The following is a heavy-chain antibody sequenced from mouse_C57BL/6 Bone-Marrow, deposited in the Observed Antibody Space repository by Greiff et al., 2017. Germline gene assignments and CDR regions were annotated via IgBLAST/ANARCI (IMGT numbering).Heavy chain of an antibody. CDR3: ARRVDWGYWYCDV. CDR2: IDPSDSYT. D-gene: IGHD4-1*01. J-gene: IGHJ1*03. CDR1: GYTFTSYW. Sequence: QVQLQQPGAELVMPGASVKLSCKASGYTFTSYWMHWVKQRPGQGLEWIGEIDPSDSYTNYNQKFKGKSTLTVDKSSSTAYMQLSSLTSEDSAVYYCARRVDWGYWYCDVWGTGTTVTVSS. V-gene: IGHV1-69*01.